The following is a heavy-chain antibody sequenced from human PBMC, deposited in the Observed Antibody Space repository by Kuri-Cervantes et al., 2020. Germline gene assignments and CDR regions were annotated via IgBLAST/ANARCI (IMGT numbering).Heavy chain of an antibody. CDR3: ARHGPGGYQLLLLDYYYYYMDV. D-gene: IGHD2-15*01. V-gene: IGHV3-30*04. CDR2: ISDDGSRP. CDR1: GFTFSGYG. J-gene: IGHJ6*03. Sequence: GESLKISCAASGFTFSGYGVCWVRQDPDRGLEWVAVISDDGSRPYYADSVKGRFTISRDNSKNTLYLQMNSLRAEDTAVYYCARHGPGGYQLLLLDYYYYYMDVWGKGTTVTVSS.